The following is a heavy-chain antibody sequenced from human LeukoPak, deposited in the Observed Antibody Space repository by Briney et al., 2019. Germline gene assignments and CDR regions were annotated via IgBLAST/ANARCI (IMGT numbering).Heavy chain of an antibody. CDR1: GASISSSSYD. CDR3: ARHEVVIMDIVVVPAARPYHWFDP. D-gene: IGHD2-2*03. Sequence: SETLSLTCTVSGASISSSSYDWGWIRQPPGKGLEWIGGIYYSGSTYYNPSLKSRDTISVDSSKNQITLKLSSVTAADTAVYYCARHEVVIMDIVVVPAARPYHWFDPWGQGTLVTASS. CDR2: IYYSGST. V-gene: IGHV4-39*01. J-gene: IGHJ5*02.